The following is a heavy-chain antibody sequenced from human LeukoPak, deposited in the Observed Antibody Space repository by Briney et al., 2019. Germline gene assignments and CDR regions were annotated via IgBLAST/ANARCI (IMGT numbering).Heavy chain of an antibody. V-gene: IGHV3-33*03. CDR3: AKAGTFSYGSQFDP. CDR1: GFTFSSYA. CDR2: IWYDGSNK. Sequence: SGRSLRLSCAASGFTFSSYAMHWVRQAPGEGLEWVAVIWYDGSNKYYADSAKGRFTISRDNSKNTLYLQLDSLGAEDTAVYYCAKAGTFSYGSQFDPWGQGTLVIVSS. J-gene: IGHJ5*02. D-gene: IGHD3-16*01.